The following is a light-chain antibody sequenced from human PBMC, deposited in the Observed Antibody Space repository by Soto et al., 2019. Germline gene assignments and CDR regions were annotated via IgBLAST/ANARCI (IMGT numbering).Light chain of an antibody. J-gene: IGKJ4*01. CDR2: RAS. CDR1: QSISPW. V-gene: IGKV1-5*03. Sequence: DIQMTQSPSTLSAFVGDRVTITCRASQSISPWLAWYRQKPGKAPEILIYRASTLQSGVPSRFSASGSGTEFTLTISSLQPDDFATFYCQQYVRFPLTFGGGTKVEIK. CDR3: QQYVRFPLT.